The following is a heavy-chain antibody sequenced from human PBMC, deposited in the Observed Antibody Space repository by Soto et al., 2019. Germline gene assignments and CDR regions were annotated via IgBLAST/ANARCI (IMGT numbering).Heavy chain of an antibody. V-gene: IGHV4-34*01. CDR2: INHSGST. CDR1: GGSFSGYY. D-gene: IGHD2-21*01. CDR3: ARSGVWWFDP. J-gene: IGHJ5*02. Sequence: SETLSLTCAVYGGSFSGYYWSWIRQPPGKGLEWIGEINHSGSTNYNPSLKSRVTISVDTSKNQSSLKLSSVTAADTAVYYCARSGVWWFDPWGQGTLVTVSS.